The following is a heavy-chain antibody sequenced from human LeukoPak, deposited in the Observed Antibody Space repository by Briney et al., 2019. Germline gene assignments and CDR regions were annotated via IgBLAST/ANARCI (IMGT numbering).Heavy chain of an antibody. D-gene: IGHD3-3*01. Sequence: GGSLKISCKGSGYSFTSYWIGRVRQMPGKGLEWMGIIYPGDSDTRYSPSFQGQVTISADKSISTAYLQWSSLKASDTAMYYCASSDFWSGYGAFDIWGQGTMVTVSS. CDR1: GYSFTSYW. CDR3: ASSDFWSGYGAFDI. CDR2: IYPGDSDT. V-gene: IGHV5-51*01. J-gene: IGHJ3*02.